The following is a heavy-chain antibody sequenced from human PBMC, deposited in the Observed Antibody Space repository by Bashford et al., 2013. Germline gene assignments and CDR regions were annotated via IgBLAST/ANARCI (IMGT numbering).Heavy chain of an antibody. CDR2: IYYGGST. CDR1: GGSISSYY. CDR3: ARDLKLQWFDP. D-gene: IGHD6-6*01. J-gene: IGHJ5*02. V-gene: IGHV4-59*01. Sequence: SETLSLTCTVSGGSISSYYWSWIRQPPGKGLEWIGYIYYGGSTNYNPSLKSRVTISVDTSKNQFSLKLSSVTAADTAVYYCARDLKLQWFDPVGPGNPGHRLL.